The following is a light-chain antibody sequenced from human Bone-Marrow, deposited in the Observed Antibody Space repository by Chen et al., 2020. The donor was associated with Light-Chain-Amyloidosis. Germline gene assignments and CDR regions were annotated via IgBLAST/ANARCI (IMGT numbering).Light chain of an antibody. V-gene: IGLV2-14*01. J-gene: IGLJ1*01. CDR3: SSYTLTNTLV. CDR1: SIDVGGDNH. Sequence: QSALTQPASVSGSPGQSITISCTGTSIDVGGDNHVSWYQQHPDKAPKLMIYEVTNRPSWVPDRLSGSKSDNTASLTISGLQPADETDYFCSSYTLTNTLVFGSGTRVTVL. CDR2: EVT.